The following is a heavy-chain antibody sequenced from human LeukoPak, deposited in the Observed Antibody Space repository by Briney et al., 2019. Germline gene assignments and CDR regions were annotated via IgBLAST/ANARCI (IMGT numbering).Heavy chain of an antibody. CDR2: IFYSGNT. D-gene: IGHD6-13*01. CDR3: ARVDLSSSWYIGYGMDV. CDR1: GGSVTSSNYY. V-gene: IGHV4-39*07. J-gene: IGHJ6*02. Sequence: SETLSLTCTVSGGSVTSSNYYWGWIRQPPGKGLELIGNIFYSGNTYYNPSLKTRVTISVDTCKNQFSLKLSSVTAADTAVYYCARVDLSSSWYIGYGMDVWGQGTTVTVSS.